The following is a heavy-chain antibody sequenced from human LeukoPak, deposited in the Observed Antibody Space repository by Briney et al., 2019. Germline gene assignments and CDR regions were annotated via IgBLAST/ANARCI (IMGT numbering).Heavy chain of an antibody. D-gene: IGHD6-19*01. V-gene: IGHV3-23*01. J-gene: IGHJ4*02. Sequence: GGTLRLSCAASGFTFSSDGMGGGRQAPGKGLEWVSIISAGGDTTYYADSVRGRFTISRDNSKNTLYLQMNSLRAEDTAIYYCAKPSYNSGWYFDYWGQGTLVTVSS. CDR1: GFTFSSDG. CDR3: AKPSYNSGWYFDY. CDR2: ISAGGDTT.